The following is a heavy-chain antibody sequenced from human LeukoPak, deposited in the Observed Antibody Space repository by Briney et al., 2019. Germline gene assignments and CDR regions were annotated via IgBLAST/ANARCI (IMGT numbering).Heavy chain of an antibody. D-gene: IGHD6-13*01. CDR2: IYYSGST. Sequence: SEILSLTCTVSGGSISSSSYYWGWIRQPPGKGLEWIGSIYYSGSTYYNPSLKSRVTISVDTSKNQFSLKLSSVTAADTAVYYCARGSYSSSWYPIPFDYWGQGTLVTVSS. CDR3: ARGSYSSSWYPIPFDY. J-gene: IGHJ4*02. V-gene: IGHV4-39*01. CDR1: GGSISSSSYY.